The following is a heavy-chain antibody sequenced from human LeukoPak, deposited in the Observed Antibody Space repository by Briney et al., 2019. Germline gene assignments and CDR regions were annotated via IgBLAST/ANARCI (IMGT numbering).Heavy chain of an antibody. D-gene: IGHD3-22*01. Sequence: ASVKVSCKASGYTFTSYYMHWVRQAPGQGLEWMGIINPSSGSTSYAQKFQGRVTMTRDTSTSTVYMELSSLRSEDTAVYYCAREANYYDSSGPEFDYWGQGTLVTVSS. CDR2: INPSSGST. CDR1: GYTFTSYY. J-gene: IGHJ4*02. CDR3: AREANYYDSSGPEFDY. V-gene: IGHV1-46*01.